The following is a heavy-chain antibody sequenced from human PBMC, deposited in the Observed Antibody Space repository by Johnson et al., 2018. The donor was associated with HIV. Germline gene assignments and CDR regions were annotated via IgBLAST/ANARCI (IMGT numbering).Heavy chain of an antibody. CDR2: IGTAGDT. J-gene: IGHJ3*02. Sequence: MQLVESGGGVVQPGGSLRLSCEVSGFTFSNFAMSWVRQAPGKGLEWVSVIGTAGDTYYPGSVKGRFTISRENAKNSLYLQMNSLRAGDTAVYFCARSKDCSVGTCPDGFDIWGQGTMVIVSS. CDR1: GFTFSNFA. V-gene: IGHV3-13*01. CDR3: ARSKDCSVGTCPDGFDI. D-gene: IGHD2-15*01.